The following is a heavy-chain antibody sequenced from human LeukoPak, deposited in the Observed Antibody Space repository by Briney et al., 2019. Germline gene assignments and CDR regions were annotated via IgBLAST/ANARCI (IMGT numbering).Heavy chain of an antibody. Sequence: GGSLRLSCAASGFTFSSYAMSWVRQAPGKGLERVSVIYSGGSTYYADSVKGRFTISRDNSKNTLYLQMNSLRAEDTAVYYCARAGYYGSGSYYLSAFDYWGQGTLVTVSS. V-gene: IGHV3-66*01. CDR1: GFTFSSYA. J-gene: IGHJ4*02. CDR2: IYSGGST. CDR3: ARAGYYGSGSYYLSAFDY. D-gene: IGHD3-10*01.